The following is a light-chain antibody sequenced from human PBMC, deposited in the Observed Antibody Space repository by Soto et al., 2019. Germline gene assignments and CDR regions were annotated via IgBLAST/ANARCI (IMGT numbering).Light chain of an antibody. J-gene: IGKJ1*01. CDR2: LTS. CDR1: QSISSD. CDR3: QQYNYWPPT. Sequence: EIVMTQSPATLSVSPGERATLSCRASQSISSDLAWYQQKPGQAPRLLIYLTSNRAAGIPARFSGSGSETDFTLTISDVEPEDFAVYHCQQYNYWPPTFGQGTKVDIK. V-gene: IGKV3D-15*01.